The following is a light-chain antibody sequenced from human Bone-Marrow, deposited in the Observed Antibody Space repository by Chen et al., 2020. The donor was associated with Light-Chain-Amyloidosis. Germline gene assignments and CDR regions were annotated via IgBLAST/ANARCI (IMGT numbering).Light chain of an antibody. J-gene: IGKJ2*01. Sequence: DIVMTQSPYSLAVSVGERATINCKSSQSVLYSSNNLNYLAWYQQKPGRPPKLLFYWSSTRESGVPDRFSGSGSGTDFTLTISSLQAEDVAVYYCQQYYSTPRTFGQGTKLEIK. CDR2: WSS. CDR1: QSVLYSSNNLNY. V-gene: IGKV4-1*01. CDR3: QQYYSTPRT.